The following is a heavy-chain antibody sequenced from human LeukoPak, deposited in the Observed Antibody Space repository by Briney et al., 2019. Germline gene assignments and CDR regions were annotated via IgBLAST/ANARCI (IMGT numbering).Heavy chain of an antibody. CDR2: IYHSGST. V-gene: IGHV4-38-2*02. J-gene: IGHJ4*02. D-gene: IGHD3-22*01. CDR1: GYSISSGYY. Sequence: SETLSLTCTVSGYSISSGYYWGWIRQPPGKGLEWIGSIYHSGSTYYNPSLKSRVTISVDTSKNQFSLKLSSVTAADTAVYYCAREGRAYYDSRGFDYWGQGTLVTVSS. CDR3: AREGRAYYDSRGFDY.